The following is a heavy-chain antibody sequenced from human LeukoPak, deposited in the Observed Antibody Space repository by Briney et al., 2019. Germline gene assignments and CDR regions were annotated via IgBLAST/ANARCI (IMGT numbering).Heavy chain of an antibody. D-gene: IGHD3-10*01. CDR2: ISAYNGNT. J-gene: IGHJ4*02. CDR1: GYTFSSSG. Sequence: ASVKVSCKASGYTFSSSGISWVRQAPGQGLEWMGWISAYNGNTNYAQKLQGRVTMTTDTSTSTAYMELRSLTSDDTAVYYCTSSGSGNYYNPLDYWGQGTLVTVSS. CDR3: TSSGSGNYYNPLDY. V-gene: IGHV1-18*01.